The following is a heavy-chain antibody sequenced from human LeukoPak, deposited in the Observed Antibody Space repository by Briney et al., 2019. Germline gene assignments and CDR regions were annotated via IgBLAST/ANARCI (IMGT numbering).Heavy chain of an antibody. Sequence: ASVKVSCKASGYTFTSYGISWVRQAPGQGLEWMGWISAYNGNTNYAQKLQGRVTMTTDTSTSTAYMELRSLRSDDTAVYYCELAVAGHDAFDIWGQGTMVTVSS. D-gene: IGHD6-19*01. J-gene: IGHJ3*02. CDR2: ISAYNGNT. CDR1: GYTFTSYG. CDR3: ELAVAGHDAFDI. V-gene: IGHV1-18*01.